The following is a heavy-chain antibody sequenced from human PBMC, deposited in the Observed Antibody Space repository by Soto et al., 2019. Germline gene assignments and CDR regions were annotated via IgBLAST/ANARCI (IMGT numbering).Heavy chain of an antibody. CDR3: AKGNTYYYDSSGFPKKNDWFDP. CDR2: ISWDGGST. CDR1: GFTFDDYT. V-gene: IGHV3-43*01. Sequence: PGGSLRLSCAASGFTFDDYTMHWVRQAPGKGLEWVFLISWDGGSTYYADSVKGRFTISRDNSKNSLYLQMNSLRTEDTALYYCAKGNTYYYDSSGFPKKNDWFDPWGQGTLVTVSS. J-gene: IGHJ5*02. D-gene: IGHD3-22*01.